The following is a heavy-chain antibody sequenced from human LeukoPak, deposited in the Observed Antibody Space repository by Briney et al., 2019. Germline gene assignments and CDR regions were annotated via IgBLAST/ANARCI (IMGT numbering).Heavy chain of an antibody. CDR1: GYTFTSYD. CDR3: AREGDMTAFDI. J-gene: IGHJ3*02. V-gene: IGHV1-8*01. Sequence: ASVKVSCKASGYTFTSYDINWVRQATGQGLEWMGWMNPNSGNTGYAQKFQGRVIITRNTSISTAYMELSSLRSEDTAVYYCAREGDMTAFDIWGQGTMVTVSS. CDR2: MNPNSGNT. D-gene: IGHD2-15*01.